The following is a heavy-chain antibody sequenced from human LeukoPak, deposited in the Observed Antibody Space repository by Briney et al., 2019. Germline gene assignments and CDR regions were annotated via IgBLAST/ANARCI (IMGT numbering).Heavy chain of an antibody. V-gene: IGHV3-23*01. J-gene: IGHJ4*02. D-gene: IGHD3-10*01. CDR1: GFTFXXYA. CDR2: ISGSGGST. CDR3: AHGSGSFPY. Sequence: SGFTFXXYAMSWVRXAPGKGLEWVSAISGSGGSTYYADSVKGRFTISRDNSKNTLYLQMNSLRAEDTAVYYCAHGSGSFPYWGQGTLVTVSS.